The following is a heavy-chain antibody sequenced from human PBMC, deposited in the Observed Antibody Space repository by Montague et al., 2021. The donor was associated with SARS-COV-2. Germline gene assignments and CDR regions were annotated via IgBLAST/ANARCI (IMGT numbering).Heavy chain of an antibody. D-gene: IGHD3-9*01. CDR2: FSYSGST. CDR3: ARHDIFSNGFDP. CDR1: GGSVSSNRDS. Sequence: SETLSLTCTVSGGSVSSNRDSWGWIRQPPGRGLEWIGTFSYSGSTYSNPSLNNRVSISRDTSRNHFSLKLTSVTTADTAVYYCARHDIFSNGFDPWGQGTLVTVSS. J-gene: IGHJ5*02. V-gene: IGHV4-39*01.